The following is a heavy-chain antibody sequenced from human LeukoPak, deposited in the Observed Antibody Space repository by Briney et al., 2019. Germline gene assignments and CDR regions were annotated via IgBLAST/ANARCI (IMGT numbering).Heavy chain of an antibody. CDR2: IYSCVST. CDR3: ARISGYSYVPYYFDY. J-gene: IGHJ4*02. Sequence: GSLRLSCAASGFPFSSNYMSWVRQAPGKGLEGVSVIYSCVSTYYPASLKAPFTISRDNSKNTLYLQMNSLRAEDTAVYYCARISGYSYVPYYFDYWGQGTLVTVSS. V-gene: IGHV3-66*03. CDR1: GFPFSSNY. D-gene: IGHD5-18*01.